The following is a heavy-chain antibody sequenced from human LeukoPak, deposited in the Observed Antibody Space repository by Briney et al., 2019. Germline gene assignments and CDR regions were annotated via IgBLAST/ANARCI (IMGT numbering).Heavy chain of an antibody. CDR2: MNPNSGNT. Sequence: GASVKVSCKASGYTFTSYDINWVRRATGQGLEWMGWMNPNSGNTGYAQKFQGRVTMTRNTSISTAYMELSSLRSEDTAAYYCARLPYSSGWYLNWGQGTLVTVSS. CDR3: ARLPYSSGWYLN. CDR1: GYTFTSYD. J-gene: IGHJ4*02. D-gene: IGHD6-19*01. V-gene: IGHV1-8*01.